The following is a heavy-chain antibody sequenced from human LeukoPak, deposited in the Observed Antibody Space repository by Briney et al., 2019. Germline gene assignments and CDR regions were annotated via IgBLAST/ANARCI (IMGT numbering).Heavy chain of an antibody. J-gene: IGHJ4*02. CDR2: IYYSGST. CDR3: ARDSDGSDTIEE. Sequence: SETLSLTCTVSGGSISSYYWSWIRQPPGKGLEWIGYIYYSGSTNYNPSLKSRVTISVDTSKNQFSLKLSSVTAADTAVYYCARDSDGSDTIEEWGQGTLVTVSS. V-gene: IGHV4-59*01. D-gene: IGHD3-10*01. CDR1: GGSISSYY.